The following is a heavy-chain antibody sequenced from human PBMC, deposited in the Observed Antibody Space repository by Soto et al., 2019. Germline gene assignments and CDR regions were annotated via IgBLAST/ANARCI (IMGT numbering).Heavy chain of an antibody. CDR2: ISGSGTNT. CDR3: AKDDYSGSYPKFYFDH. D-gene: IGHD1-26*01. J-gene: IGHJ4*02. V-gene: IGHV3-23*01. Sequence: GGSLRLSCAASGFTFRSFAMSWVRQAPGKGLEWVSTISGSGTNTYYADSVKGRFTISRDNSKNTLYLQMNSLRAEDTAVYYCAKDDYSGSYPKFYFDHWGQGTLVTVSS. CDR1: GFTFRSFA.